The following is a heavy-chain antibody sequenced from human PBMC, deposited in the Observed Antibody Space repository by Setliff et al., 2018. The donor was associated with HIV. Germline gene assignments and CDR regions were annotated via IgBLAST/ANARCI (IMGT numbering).Heavy chain of an antibody. V-gene: IGHV4-4*07. CDR2: VYTSGST. J-gene: IGHJ3*02. CDR3: ARVFPPIRGAPFGTPPGAFDI. D-gene: IGHD2-15*01. Sequence: SETLSLTCSVSGGSVSTYYWSWIRQPAGKRLEWIGRVYTSGSTIYNPSLRSRVTMSVDTSKSQSSLKLNSVAAADTAVYYCARVFPPIRGAPFGTPPGAFDIWGQGTMVTVSS. CDR1: GGSVSTYY.